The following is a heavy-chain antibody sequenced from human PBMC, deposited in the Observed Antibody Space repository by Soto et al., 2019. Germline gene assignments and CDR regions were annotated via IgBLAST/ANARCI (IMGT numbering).Heavy chain of an antibody. CDR1: GGSMTSGDQY. V-gene: IGHV4-31*03. Sequence: SETLSLTCTVTGGSMTSGDQYWTWSRHCPGEGLEWFGYINHRGSLYYNPSLKSRVSMSVDTSKNQFSLNLSSVTAADTAVYYCARELPQRQGRNMDVWGQGTTVTVSS. CDR3: ARELPQRQGRNMDV. D-gene: IGHD1-1*01. J-gene: IGHJ6*02. CDR2: INHRGSL.